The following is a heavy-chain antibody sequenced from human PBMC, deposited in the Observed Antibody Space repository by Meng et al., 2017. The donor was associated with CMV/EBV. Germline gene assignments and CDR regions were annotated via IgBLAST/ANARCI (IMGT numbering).Heavy chain of an antibody. Sequence: GGSLRLSCAASGFTFSSYGMHWVRQAPGKGLEWVAFIRYDGSNKYYADSVKGRFTISRDNSKNTLYLQMNSLRAGDTAVYYCARLRGDIVATLAYYFDYWGQGTLVTVSS. D-gene: IGHD5-12*01. CDR3: ARLRGDIVATLAYYFDY. V-gene: IGHV3-30*02. J-gene: IGHJ4*02. CDR1: GFTFSSYG. CDR2: IRYDGSNK.